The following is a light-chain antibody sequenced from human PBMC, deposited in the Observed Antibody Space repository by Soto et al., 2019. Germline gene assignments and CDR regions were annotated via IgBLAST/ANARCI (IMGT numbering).Light chain of an antibody. V-gene: IGLV6-57*04. CDR2: EDD. Sequence: NFMLTQPHSVSESPGKTVTISCTRSSGNIGSNYVQWYQQRPGSAPTTLIYEDDQRPSAVPVRFSGSIDRSSNSASLTISGLKTEDEADYYCQSYDSSTPVVFGGGTKLTVL. CDR1: SGNIGSNY. CDR3: QSYDSSTPVV. J-gene: IGLJ2*01.